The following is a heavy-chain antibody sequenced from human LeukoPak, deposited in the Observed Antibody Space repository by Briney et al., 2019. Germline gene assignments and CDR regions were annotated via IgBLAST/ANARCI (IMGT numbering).Heavy chain of an antibody. CDR1: GFTFSSYS. CDR2: ISSSSSYI. Sequence: GGSLRLSCAASGFTFSSYSMNWGRQAPGKGLEWVSSISSSSSYIYYADSVKGRFTISRDNAKNSLYLQMNSLRAEDTAVYYCARGGDSSGRAFDIWGQGTMVTVSS. CDR3: ARGGDSSGRAFDI. V-gene: IGHV3-21*01. J-gene: IGHJ3*02. D-gene: IGHD3-22*01.